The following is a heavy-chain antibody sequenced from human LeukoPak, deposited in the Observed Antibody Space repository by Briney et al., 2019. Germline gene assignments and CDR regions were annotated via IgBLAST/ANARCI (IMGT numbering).Heavy chain of an antibody. D-gene: IGHD3-22*01. Sequence: SETLSLTCTVSGGSISSYYWSWIRQPPGKGLEWIGYIYYSGSTNYNPSLKSRVTISVDTSKNQFSLKLSSVTAADTAVYYCAGTKRITMIVVAKPGAFDIWGQGTMVTVSS. V-gene: IGHV4-59*08. CDR3: AGTKRITMIVVAKPGAFDI. CDR2: IYYSGST. CDR1: GGSISSYY. J-gene: IGHJ3*02.